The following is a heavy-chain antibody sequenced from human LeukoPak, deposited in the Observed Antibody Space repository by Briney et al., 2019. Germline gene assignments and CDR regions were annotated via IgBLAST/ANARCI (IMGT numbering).Heavy chain of an antibody. J-gene: IGHJ4*02. Sequence: PSETLSLTCTVSGGSISSSSYYWGWIRQPPGKGLEWVSVIYSGGSTYYADSVKGRFTISRDNSKNTLYLQMNSLRAEDTAVYYCARGPMVRENWGQGTLVTVSS. CDR1: GGSISSSSYY. CDR3: ARGPMVREN. D-gene: IGHD4-23*01. V-gene: IGHV3-53*01. CDR2: IYSGGST.